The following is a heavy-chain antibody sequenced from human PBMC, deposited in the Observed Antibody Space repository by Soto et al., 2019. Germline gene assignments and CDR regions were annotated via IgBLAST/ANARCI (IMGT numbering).Heavy chain of an antibody. Sequence: QVQLVESGGGVVQPGRSLRLSCAASGFTFNNYGMHWVRQAPGKGLEWVAVISYDGSNKYYADSVKGRFTISRDNSKNTLYLQMNSLRPEDTAVYYCSKDRDSSGWYVLDYWGQGTLVAVSS. D-gene: IGHD6-19*01. V-gene: IGHV3-30*18. J-gene: IGHJ4*02. CDR3: SKDRDSSGWYVLDY. CDR1: GFTFNNYG. CDR2: ISYDGSNK.